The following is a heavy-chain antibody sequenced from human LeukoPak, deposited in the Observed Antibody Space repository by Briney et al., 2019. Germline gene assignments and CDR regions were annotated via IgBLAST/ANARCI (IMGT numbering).Heavy chain of an antibody. CDR2: ISSSSSTI. CDR1: GFSFSTYE. Sequence: GGSLRLSCAASGFSFSTYEMNWVREAPGKGLEWGSFISSSSSTIYYADSVKGRFTISRDNAKNSLYLQMNSLRAEDTAVYYCARVYTIAGFDIWGQGTVVTVSS. J-gene: IGHJ3*02. V-gene: IGHV3-48*03. CDR3: ARVYTIAGFDI. D-gene: IGHD3-16*01.